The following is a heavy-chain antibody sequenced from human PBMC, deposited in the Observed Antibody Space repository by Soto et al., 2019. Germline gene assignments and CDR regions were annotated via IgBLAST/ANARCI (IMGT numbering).Heavy chain of an antibody. Sequence: QVQLQESGPGLVKPSQTLSLTCTVSGGSISSGGYSWSWIRQHPGKGLEWIGYIYYTGSTYYNPSLQSRVSISVDTSNNQFSLRLTSVTAADTAVYYCARGGVVATMRLPFDYWGQGTLVAVSS. J-gene: IGHJ4*02. CDR3: ARGGVVATMRLPFDY. CDR1: GGSISSGGYS. V-gene: IGHV4-31*03. CDR2: IYYTGST. D-gene: IGHD5-12*01.